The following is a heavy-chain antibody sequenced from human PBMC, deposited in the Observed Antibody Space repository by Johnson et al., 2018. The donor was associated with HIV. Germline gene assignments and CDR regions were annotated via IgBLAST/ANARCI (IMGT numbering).Heavy chain of an antibody. Sequence: VQLVESGGGVVRPGGSLRLSCAASGFTFDDYAMHWVRQAPGNGLEWVSGISWNSGSIGYADSVKGRFTISRDNAKNSLYLQMNSLRAEDTAVYYCTSGKSWLAVDAFDIWGQGTMVTVSS. CDR1: GFTFDDYA. V-gene: IGHV3-9*01. CDR2: ISWNSGSI. D-gene: IGHD6-19*01. CDR3: TSGKSWLAVDAFDI. J-gene: IGHJ3*02.